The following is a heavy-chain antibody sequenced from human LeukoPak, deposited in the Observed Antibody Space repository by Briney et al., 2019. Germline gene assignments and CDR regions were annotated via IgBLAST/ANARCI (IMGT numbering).Heavy chain of an antibody. Sequence: RASVKVSCKASGGTFSSYAISWVRQAPGQGLEWMGGIIPIFGTANYAQKFQGRVTITADESTSTAYMELSSLRSEDTAVYYCASKRHILEHKFDYWGQGTLVTVSS. CDR1: GGTFSSYA. V-gene: IGHV1-69*13. J-gene: IGHJ4*02. CDR2: IIPIFGTA. D-gene: IGHD2-21*01. CDR3: ASKRHILEHKFDY.